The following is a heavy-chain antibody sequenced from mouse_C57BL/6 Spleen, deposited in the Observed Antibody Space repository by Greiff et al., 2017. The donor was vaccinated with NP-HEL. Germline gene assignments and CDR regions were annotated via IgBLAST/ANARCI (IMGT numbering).Heavy chain of an antibody. J-gene: IGHJ1*03. CDR1: GYTFTDYN. V-gene: IGHV1-18*01. CDR2: INPNNGGT. CDR3: ARYFYWYFDV. Sequence: EVKLMESGPELVKPGASVKIPCKASGYTFTDYNMDWVKQSHGKSLEWIGDINPNNGGTIYNQKFKGKATLTVDKSSSTAYMELRSLTSEDTAVYYCARYFYWYFDVWGTGTTVTVSS.